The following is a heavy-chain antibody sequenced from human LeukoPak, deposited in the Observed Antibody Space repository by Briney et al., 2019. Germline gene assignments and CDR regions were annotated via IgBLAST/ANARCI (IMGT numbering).Heavy chain of an antibody. J-gene: IGHJ4*02. CDR3: ARGGSGFL. Sequence: SETLSLTCTVSGYSISSGYYWGWIRQPPGKGLEWIGYIYYSGSTNYNPSLKSRVTISVDTSKNQFSLKLSSVTAADTAVYYCARGGSGFLWGQGTLVTVSS. D-gene: IGHD3-10*01. CDR2: IYYSGST. CDR1: GYSISSGYY. V-gene: IGHV4-38-2*02.